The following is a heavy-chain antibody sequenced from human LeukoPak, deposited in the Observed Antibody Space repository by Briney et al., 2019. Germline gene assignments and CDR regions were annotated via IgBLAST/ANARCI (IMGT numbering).Heavy chain of an antibody. J-gene: IGHJ3*02. D-gene: IGHD1-26*01. Sequence: PSETPSLTCTVSGGSISSYYWSWIRQPAGKGLEWIGRIYTSGSTNYNPSLKSRVTMSVDTSKNQFSLKLSSVTAADTAVYYCARDRGGSGIFAFDIWGQGTMVTVSS. CDR3: ARDRGGSGIFAFDI. CDR2: IYTSGST. V-gene: IGHV4-4*07. CDR1: GGSISSYY.